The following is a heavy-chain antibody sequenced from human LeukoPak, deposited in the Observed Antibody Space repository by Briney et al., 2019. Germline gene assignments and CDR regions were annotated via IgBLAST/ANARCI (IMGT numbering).Heavy chain of an antibody. Sequence: GGSLRLSCAASGFTFSSYSMNWVRQAPGKGLEWVSYISSSSSTIYYADSVKGRFTISRDNAKNSLYLQMNSLRAEDTAVYYCARESYWGSSAKGFDYWGQGTLVTVSS. CDR2: ISSSSSTI. V-gene: IGHV3-48*01. CDR3: ARESYWGSSAKGFDY. CDR1: GFTFSSYS. J-gene: IGHJ4*02. D-gene: IGHD7-27*01.